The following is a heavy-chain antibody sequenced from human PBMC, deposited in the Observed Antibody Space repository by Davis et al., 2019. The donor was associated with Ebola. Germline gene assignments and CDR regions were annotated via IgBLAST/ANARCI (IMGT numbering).Heavy chain of an antibody. CDR1: LISISSYA. Sequence: SLMIPCPDSLISISSYAMPWLRQAPGPGLEWVSAISGSGGSTYYADSVKGRFTISRDNSKNTLYLQMNSLRGEDTAVYYCARDRAAPQVYYYYGMDVWGQGTTVTVSS. V-gene: IGHV3-23*01. CDR2: ISGSGGST. J-gene: IGHJ6*02. CDR3: ARDRAAPQVYYYYGMDV. D-gene: IGHD6-6*01.